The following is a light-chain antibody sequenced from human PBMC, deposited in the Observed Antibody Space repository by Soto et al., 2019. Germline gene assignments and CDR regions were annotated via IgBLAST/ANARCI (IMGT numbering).Light chain of an antibody. J-gene: IGKJ2*01. V-gene: IGKV1-33*01. Sequence: DSQRTKNKYSLSASVGDRVTITCQASQNINNYLNWYQQKPGRAPKLLIYDASNLEAGVPLRFRGSGSGTDFTFTISRLQPEDIATYYCHPYENLPRFG. CDR2: DAS. CDR1: QNINNY. CDR3: HPYENLPR.